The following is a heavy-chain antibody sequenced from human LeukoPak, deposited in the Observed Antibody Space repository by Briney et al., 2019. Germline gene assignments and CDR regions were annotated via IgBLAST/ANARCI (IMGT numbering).Heavy chain of an antibody. D-gene: IGHD3-9*01. CDR1: GFTFSSYS. J-gene: IGHJ4*02. V-gene: IGHV3-48*04. CDR3: ARGDSLRYFDWLSPFDY. Sequence: GGSLRLSCAASGFTFSSYSMNWVRQAPGKGLEWVSYISSSGSTIYYADSVKGRFTISRDNAKNSPYLQMNSLRAEDTAVYYCARGDSLRYFDWLSPFDYWGQGALVTVSS. CDR2: ISSSGSTI.